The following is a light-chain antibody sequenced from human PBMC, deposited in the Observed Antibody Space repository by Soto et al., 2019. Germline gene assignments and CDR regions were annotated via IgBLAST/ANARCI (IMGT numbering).Light chain of an antibody. J-gene: IGKJ4*01. CDR2: AAS. CDR3: QNYESGLRT. CDR1: PVIHNS. V-gene: IGKV1-27*01. Sequence: DVQMTQSPSSLSASAGARVTITCRSSPVIHNSLACYQQKPWQPPKLLMYAASTVQPGVPSRFSASGYGTDFTFTISSLQPEDVATYSCQNYESGLRTFGGGNTVAIK.